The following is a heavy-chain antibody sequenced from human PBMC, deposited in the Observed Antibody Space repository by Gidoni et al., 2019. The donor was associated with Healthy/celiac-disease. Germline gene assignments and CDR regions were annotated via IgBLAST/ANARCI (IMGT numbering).Heavy chain of an antibody. CDR2: IYYSGST. V-gene: IGHV4-59*01. Sequence: QVQLQESAPGLVKPSATLSLPCTVYGGSIRSYYWRWFRPPPGKGLEWIGYIYYSGSTNYNPSLKSRVTLSVDTSKNQFSLKLSSVTAADTAVYYCAREGDDYGDLQSVGDAFDIWGQGTMVTVSS. CDR3: AREGDDYGDLQSVGDAFDI. J-gene: IGHJ3*02. CDR1: GGSIRSYY. D-gene: IGHD4-17*01.